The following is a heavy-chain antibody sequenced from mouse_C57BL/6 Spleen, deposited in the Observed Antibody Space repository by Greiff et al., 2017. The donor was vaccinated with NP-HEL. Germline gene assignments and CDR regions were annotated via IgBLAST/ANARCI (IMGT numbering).Heavy chain of an antibody. CDR2: IAPETGGT. D-gene: IGHD1-1*01. CDR3: TDYYYGPKGYFDV. Sequence: VQLQQSGAELVRPGASVTLSCKASGYTFTDYEMHWVKQTPVHGLEWIGAIAPETGGTAYNQKFKGKAILTADKSSSTAYMELRCMTSEDSAVYYCTDYYYGPKGYFDVGGTGTTVTVSS. V-gene: IGHV1-15*01. CDR1: GYTFTDYE. J-gene: IGHJ1*03.